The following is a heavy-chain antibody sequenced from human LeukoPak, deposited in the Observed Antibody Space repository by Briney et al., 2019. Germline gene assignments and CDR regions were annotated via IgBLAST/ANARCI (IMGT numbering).Heavy chain of an antibody. CDR1: GYTFTAYL. D-gene: IGHD3-22*01. CDR3: VRCLSSGYPPDY. V-gene: IGHV1-2*02. Sequence: ASVKVSCKASGYTFTAYLLHWVRQAPGQGLEWMGWINPNRGETDYAQNFQGRVTMTRDTSISTAYMELSRLRSDDTAVYYCVRCLSSGYPPDYWGQGTLVTVSS. CDR2: INPNRGET. J-gene: IGHJ4*02.